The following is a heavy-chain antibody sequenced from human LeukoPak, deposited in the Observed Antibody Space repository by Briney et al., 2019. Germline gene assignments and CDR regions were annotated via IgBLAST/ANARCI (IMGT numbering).Heavy chain of an antibody. CDR1: GFTFSSYS. V-gene: IGHV3-21*01. D-gene: IGHD2-21*02. CDR2: ISSSSSYI. CDR3: ARDEVVTEAHY. J-gene: IGHJ4*02. Sequence: GGSLRLSCAASGFTFSSYSMNWVRQAPGKGLEWVSSISSSSSYIYYADSVKGRFTISRDNAKNSLYLQMNSLRAEDTAVYYCARDEVVTEAHYWGQGTLVTVSS.